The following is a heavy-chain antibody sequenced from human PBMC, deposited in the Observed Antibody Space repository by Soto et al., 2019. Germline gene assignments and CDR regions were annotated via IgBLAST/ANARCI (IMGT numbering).Heavy chain of an antibody. V-gene: IGHV1-69*13. D-gene: IGHD5-12*01. CDR1: GGTFSSYA. CDR2: IIPIFGTA. CDR3: ATPPRDGSRYYFDY. J-gene: IGHJ4*02. Sequence: GASVKVSCKASGGTFSSYAISWVRQAPGQGLEWMGGIIPIFGTANYAQKFQGRVTITADESTSTAYMELSSLRSEDTAVYYCATPPRDGSRYYFDYWGQGTLVTVSS.